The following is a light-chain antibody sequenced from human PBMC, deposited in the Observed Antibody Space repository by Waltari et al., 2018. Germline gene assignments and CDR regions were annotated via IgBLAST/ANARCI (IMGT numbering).Light chain of an antibody. CDR2: VNRDGAH. V-gene: IGLV4-69*01. CDR3: QTWGTGIQV. J-gene: IGLJ2*01. CDR1: SGHSSNA. Sequence: QPVLTQSPSASASLGASVKLTCTLSSGHSSNAIAWPQQQPDKGPRFLMKVNRDGAHNKGDGIPDRFSGSSSGAERYLTISSLQSDDEADYYCQTWGTGIQVFGGGTKVSVL.